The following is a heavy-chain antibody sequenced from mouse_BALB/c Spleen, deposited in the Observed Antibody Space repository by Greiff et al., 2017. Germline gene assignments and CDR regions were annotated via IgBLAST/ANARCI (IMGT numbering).Heavy chain of an antibody. Sequence: EVQGVESGAELVKPGASVKLSCTASGFNFKDTYMHWVQQRPEQGLEWIGRIDPANGNTKYDPKFQGKATKTADTSSNTAYLQLSSLTSADTAVYYCARGNYNGSTFDYWGQGTTLTVAS. CDR1: GFNFKDTY. D-gene: IGHD1-1*01. CDR2: IDPANGNT. CDR3: ARGNYNGSTFDY. V-gene: IGHV14-3*02. J-gene: IGHJ2*01.